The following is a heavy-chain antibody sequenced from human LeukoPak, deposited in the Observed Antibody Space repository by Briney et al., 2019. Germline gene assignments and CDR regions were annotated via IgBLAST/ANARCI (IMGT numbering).Heavy chain of an antibody. CDR2: VYYISNT. CDR1: GASVGSAGYY. J-gene: IGHJ4*02. D-gene: IGHD1-26*01. Sequence: PSETLSLTCTVSGASVGSAGYYWSWIRQPPGGGLEWIGYVYYISNTNYNPSLKSRVTMSVNPSENQFSLKLNSVTAADTAMYYCARTQSQSGSYRNYFGYWGQGTLVTVSS. V-gene: IGHV4-61*08. CDR3: ARTQSQSGSYRNYFGY.